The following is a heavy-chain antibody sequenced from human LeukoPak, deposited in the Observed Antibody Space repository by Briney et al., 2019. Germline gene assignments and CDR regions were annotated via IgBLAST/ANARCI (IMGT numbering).Heavy chain of an antibody. D-gene: IGHD3-10*01. CDR3: AARKVRGVWFYLDY. CDR2: IYTGGTP. J-gene: IGHJ4*02. Sequence: GGSLRLSCVASGFTVSSNYMTWVRQAPGKGLEWVSVIYTGGTPYYADSVKGRFAISTDNSKNTLYLQMNSLRVEDTAVYFCAARKVRGVWFYLDYWGQGTLVTVSS. V-gene: IGHV3-53*01. CDR1: GFTVSSNY.